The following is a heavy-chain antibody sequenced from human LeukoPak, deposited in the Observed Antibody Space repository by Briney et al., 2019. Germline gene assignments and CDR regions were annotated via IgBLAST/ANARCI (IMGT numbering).Heavy chain of an antibody. CDR3: ARHLRARPFDI. D-gene: IGHD5/OR15-5a*01. CDR1: GYSFTSYW. V-gene: IGHV5-51*01. J-gene: IGHJ3*02. CDR2: IFPGDSDT. Sequence: GESLKISCKGSGYSFTSYWVGWVRQMPGKGLEWMGIIFPGDSDTRYSPSFQGQITISADKSISTAYLQWSSLKASDTAMYFCARHLRARPFDIWGQGIMVTVS.